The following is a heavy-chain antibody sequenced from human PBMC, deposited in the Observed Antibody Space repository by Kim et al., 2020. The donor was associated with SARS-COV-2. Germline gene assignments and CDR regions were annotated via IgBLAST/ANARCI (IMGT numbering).Heavy chain of an antibody. Sequence: SETLSLTCAVYGGSFSGYYWSWIRQPPGKGLEWIGEINHSGSTNYNPSFKSRVTISVDTSKHQFSLKLSSVTAEDTTVYYYARATNIWYCYDSSVYYWGFEPWGQGALVTVSS. D-gene: IGHD3-22*01. V-gene: IGHV4-34*01. CDR1: GGSFSGYY. J-gene: IGHJ5*02. CDR2: INHSGST. CDR3: ARATNIWYCYDSSVYYWGFEP.